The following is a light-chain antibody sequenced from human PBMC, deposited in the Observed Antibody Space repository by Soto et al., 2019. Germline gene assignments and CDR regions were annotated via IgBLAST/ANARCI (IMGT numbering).Light chain of an antibody. Sequence: QSALTQPPSVSGSPGQSVAISCTGTSSDVGGSNGVSWYQQPPGTAPKLILYDVSNRPSGVPDRFSGSKSGNTASLIMSGLQAEDEGDYYCSSCTSSSTYVFGTGTKVTVL. CDR2: DVS. CDR3: SSCTSSSTYV. J-gene: IGLJ1*01. CDR1: SSDVGGSNG. V-gene: IGLV2-18*02.